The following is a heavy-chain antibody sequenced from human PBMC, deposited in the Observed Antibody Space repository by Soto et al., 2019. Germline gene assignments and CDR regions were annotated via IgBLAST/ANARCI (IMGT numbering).Heavy chain of an antibody. CDR1: GFTFSSYA. CDR3: ARDRGYSYGPYHYYYMDG. V-gene: IGHV3-23*01. D-gene: IGHD5-18*01. CDR2: IICSGGST. J-gene: IGHJ6*03. Sequence: GSLRLSCAASGFTFSSYAMSWVRQAPGKGLEWVSAIICSGGSTYYADSVKGRFTISRDNSKNTLYLQMNSLRAEDTAVYYCARDRGYSYGPYHYYYMDGWGKGTTVTVPS.